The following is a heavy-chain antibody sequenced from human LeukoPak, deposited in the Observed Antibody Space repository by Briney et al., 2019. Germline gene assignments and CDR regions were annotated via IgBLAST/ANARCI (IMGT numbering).Heavy chain of an antibody. CDR2: INWNGGST. CDR1: GFTFDGYG. Sequence: GGSLRLSCAASGFTFDGYGMNWVRQIPGKGLEWVSAINWNGGSTGYADSVKGRFTISRDNAKNSLYLQMNSLRAEDTAVYYCAREHIVGATSFDYWAQGTLVTVSS. J-gene: IGHJ4*02. V-gene: IGHV3-20*04. D-gene: IGHD1-26*01. CDR3: AREHIVGATSFDY.